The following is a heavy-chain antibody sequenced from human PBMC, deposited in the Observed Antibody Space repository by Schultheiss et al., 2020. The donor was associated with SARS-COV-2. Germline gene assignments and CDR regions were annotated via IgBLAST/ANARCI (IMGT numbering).Heavy chain of an antibody. D-gene: IGHD3-3*01. CDR1: GGSISSYY. V-gene: IGHV4-59*08. Sequence: SETLSLTCTVSGGSISSYYWSWIRQPPGKGLEWIGYIYYSGSTNYNHSLKSRVTISVDTSKNQFSLKLSSVTAADTAVYYCARQSAVYDFWSGYYLSAFDIWGQGTMVTVSS. J-gene: IGHJ3*02. CDR2: IYYSGST. CDR3: ARQSAVYDFWSGYYLSAFDI.